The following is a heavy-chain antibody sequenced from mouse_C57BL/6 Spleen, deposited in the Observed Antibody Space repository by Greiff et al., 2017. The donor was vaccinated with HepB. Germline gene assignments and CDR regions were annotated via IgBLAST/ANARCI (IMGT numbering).Heavy chain of an antibody. J-gene: IGHJ3*01. V-gene: IGHV1-54*01. Sequence: VQLQESGAELVRPGTSVKVSCKASGYAFTNYLIEWVKQRPGQGLEWIGVINPGSGGTNYNEKFKGKATLTADKSSSTAYMQLSSLTSEDSAVYFCARERDDYPFAYWGQGTLVTVSA. CDR2: INPGSGGT. CDR1: GYAFTNYL. CDR3: ARERDDYPFAY. D-gene: IGHD2-4*01.